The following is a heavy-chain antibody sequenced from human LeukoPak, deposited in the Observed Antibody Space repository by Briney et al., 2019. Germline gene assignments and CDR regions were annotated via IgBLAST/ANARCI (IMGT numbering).Heavy chain of an antibody. CDR3: ARLGSQQWLPRDY. Sequence: PSETLSLTCTVSGGSISSSSYYWGWIRQPPGKGLEWIGSIYYSGSTYYNPSLKSRVTISVDTSKNQFSLKLSSVTAADTAVYYCARLGSQQWLPRDYWGQGTLVTVSS. CDR1: GGSISSSSYY. D-gene: IGHD6-19*01. CDR2: IYYSGST. V-gene: IGHV4-39*07. J-gene: IGHJ4*02.